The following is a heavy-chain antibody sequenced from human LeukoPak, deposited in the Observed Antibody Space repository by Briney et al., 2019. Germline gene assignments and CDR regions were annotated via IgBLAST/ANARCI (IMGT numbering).Heavy chain of an antibody. V-gene: IGHV3-23*01. Sequence: GGSLRPSCAASGFTFSSYAMNWVCQAPGKGLEWVSGISDTGGSTYYADSVKGRFTISRDNSKNALYLQMNSLRAEDTAVYYCAKHIVVVTTVCFDYWGQGTLVTVSS. CDR2: ISDTGGST. CDR1: GFTFSSYA. J-gene: IGHJ4*02. D-gene: IGHD2-21*02. CDR3: AKHIVVVTTVCFDY.